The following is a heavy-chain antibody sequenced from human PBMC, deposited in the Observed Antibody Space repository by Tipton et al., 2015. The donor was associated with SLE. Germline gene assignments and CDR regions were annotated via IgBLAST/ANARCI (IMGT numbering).Heavy chain of an antibody. D-gene: IGHD3-10*01. Sequence: TLSLTCTVSSGSVSSGAYYWSWIRQHPGKGLEWIGYVFSSGTTYYNPSLKGRLSLSLDTSQNQLSLKLSSVTAADTAVYYCARDYYGSGFDAFDIWGQGTMVTVSS. CDR1: SGSVSSGAYY. J-gene: IGHJ3*02. V-gene: IGHV4-31*03. CDR3: ARDYYGSGFDAFDI. CDR2: VFSSGTT.